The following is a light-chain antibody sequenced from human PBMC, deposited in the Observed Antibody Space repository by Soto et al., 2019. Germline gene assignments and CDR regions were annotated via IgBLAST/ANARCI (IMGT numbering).Light chain of an antibody. V-gene: IGKV3-20*01. CDR1: QSVSNNY. CDR2: GSS. J-gene: IGKJ2*01. CDR3: RQYGSSPQYT. Sequence: EVVLTQSPGTLSLSPGERATLSCRASQSVSNNYFAWYQQKPGQAPRLLIFGSSDRATGTPDRFSGSGYGTDFTLTISRLETEDFAVYYCRQYGSSPQYTFGQGTELEIK.